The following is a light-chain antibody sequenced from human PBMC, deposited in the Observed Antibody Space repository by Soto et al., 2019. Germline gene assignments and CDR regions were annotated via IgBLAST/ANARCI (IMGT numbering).Light chain of an antibody. CDR2: GAS. Sequence: EIVLTQSPGTLSLSPGERATLSCRASQSVSSSYLAWYQQKPGQAPRLLIYGASSRATGIPDRFSGSGSGTDFTLTISSRAPEDFAVYYCHQYGSLYTFGQGTKLEIK. CDR3: HQYGSLYT. J-gene: IGKJ2*01. V-gene: IGKV3-20*01. CDR1: QSVSSSY.